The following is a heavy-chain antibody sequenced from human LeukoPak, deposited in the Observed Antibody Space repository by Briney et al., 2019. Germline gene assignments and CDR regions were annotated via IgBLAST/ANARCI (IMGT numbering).Heavy chain of an antibody. V-gene: IGHV3-23*01. CDR1: GFTFSSYA. J-gene: IGHJ4*02. Sequence: GGSLRLSCAASGFTFSSYAMSWVRQAPGKGLEWVSAIRGSGGSTYYADSVKGRFTISRDNSKNTLYLQMNSLRAEDTAVYYCANPSDSSGYVDYWGQGTLVTVSS. D-gene: IGHD3-22*01. CDR3: ANPSDSSGYVDY. CDR2: IRGSGGST.